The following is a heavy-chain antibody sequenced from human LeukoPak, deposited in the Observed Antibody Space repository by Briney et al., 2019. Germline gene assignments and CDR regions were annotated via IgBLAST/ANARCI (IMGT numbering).Heavy chain of an antibody. CDR2: INWNGDRT. D-gene: IGHD3-16*01. V-gene: IGHV3-20*04. Sequence: GGSLTLSCAASGFAFDDYGMSWVRQVPGRGLEWVSDINWNGDRTAYADSVEGRFTIYKDKAKNSLYLQMNSVRAEDTALYYCARDPNNYGRLDYWGQGTLVAVSS. J-gene: IGHJ4*02. CDR1: GFAFDDYG. CDR3: ARDPNNYGRLDY.